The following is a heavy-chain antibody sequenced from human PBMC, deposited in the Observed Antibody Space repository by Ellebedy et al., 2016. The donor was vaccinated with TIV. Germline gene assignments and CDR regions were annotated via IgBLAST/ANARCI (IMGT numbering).Heavy chain of an antibody. J-gene: IGHJ3*02. CDR3: AKSADSGSYHDAFDI. D-gene: IGHD1-26*01. CDR2: FDPEDGET. Sequence: ASVKVSCKVSGYTLTELSMHWVRQAPGKGLEWMGGFDPEDGETIYAQKFQGRVTMTEDTSTDTAYMELSSLRSEDTAVYYCAKSADSGSYHDAFDIWGQGTMVTVSS. V-gene: IGHV1-24*01. CDR1: GYTLTELS.